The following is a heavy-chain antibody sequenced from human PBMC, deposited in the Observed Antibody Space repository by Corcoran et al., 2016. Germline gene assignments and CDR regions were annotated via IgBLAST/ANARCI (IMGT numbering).Heavy chain of an antibody. CDR2: IYPGDSDT. D-gene: IGHD6-13*01. V-gene: IGHV5-51*01. J-gene: IGHJ3*01. CDR1: GYSFITYW. CDR3: ARSRYTSSWNDAFDV. Sequence: EVQLVQSGAEVKEPGKSLKIYCKGSGYSFITYWIGWVRQMPGKGLEWMGIIYPGDSDTRYSPSFQGQITIAVDKSISTAYLQWSSLKASDTAMYYCARSRYTSSWNDAFDVWGQGTMVTVSS.